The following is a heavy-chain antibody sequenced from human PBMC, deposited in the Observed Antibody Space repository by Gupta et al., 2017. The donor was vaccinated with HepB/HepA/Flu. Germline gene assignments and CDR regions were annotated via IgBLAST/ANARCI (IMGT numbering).Heavy chain of an antibody. V-gene: IGHV3-9*01. CDR3: AKDTARGYYYGMDV. CDR2: ISGNSGSI. J-gene: IGHJ6*02. CDR1: GFTFDDYA. D-gene: IGHD3-10*01. Sequence: EVQLVESGGGLVQPGRSLRLSCAASGFTFDDYAMHWVRQAPGKGLEWVSGISGNSGSIGYADSVKGRFTISRDNAKNSLYLQMNSLRAEDTALYYCAKDTARGYYYGMDVWGQGTTVTVSS.